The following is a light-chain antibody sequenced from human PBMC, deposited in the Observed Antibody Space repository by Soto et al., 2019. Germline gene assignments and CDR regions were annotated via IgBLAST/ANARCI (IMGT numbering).Light chain of an antibody. V-gene: IGKV3-20*01. J-gene: IGKJ5*01. Sequence: EIVLTQSPYTLSFSPGQRATLSCRSSQSVRSDYFAWYQQKPGQAPRVIIFGVSTRATGVPDRFSGSGSGTDFTLTISSLQSEDFAVYYCQQYNNWPPITFGQGTRLEIK. CDR3: QQYNNWPPIT. CDR2: GVS. CDR1: QSVRSDY.